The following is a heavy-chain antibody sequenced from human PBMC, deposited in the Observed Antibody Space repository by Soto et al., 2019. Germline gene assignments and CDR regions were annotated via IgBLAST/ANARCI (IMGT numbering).Heavy chain of an antibody. D-gene: IGHD1-26*01. CDR3: AREDGVVGSSSAFDH. Sequence: DSGGGLVKPGGSPRLSCVFSGFTFSTYTMNWVRQAPGKGLEWVSSINGRSNYVYYADSVKGRFTISRDNAKNSLYLQMNRLRAEDTAIYYCAREDGVVGSSSAFDHWGLGTLVTVSS. CDR1: GFTFSTYT. V-gene: IGHV3-21*01. CDR2: INGRSNYV. J-gene: IGHJ4*02.